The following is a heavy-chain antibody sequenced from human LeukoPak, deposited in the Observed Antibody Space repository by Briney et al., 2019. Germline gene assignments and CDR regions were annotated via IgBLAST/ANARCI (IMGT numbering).Heavy chain of an antibody. D-gene: IGHD6-13*01. Sequence: SETLSLTCTVSGGSISSSSYYWGWIRQPPGKGLEWIGYIYYSGRTYYNPSLKSRVTMSVDTSKNQFSLKLSSVTAADTAVYYCARDFSAAAGNFDYWGRGTLVTVSS. V-gene: IGHV4-39*07. CDR3: ARDFSAAAGNFDY. J-gene: IGHJ4*02. CDR2: IYYSGRT. CDR1: GGSISSSSYY.